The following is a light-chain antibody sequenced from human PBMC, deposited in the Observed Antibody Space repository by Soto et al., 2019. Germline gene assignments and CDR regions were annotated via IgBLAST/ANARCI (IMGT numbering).Light chain of an antibody. CDR1: QTVSSSY. CDR3: QQYGNSPWT. J-gene: IGKJ1*01. V-gene: IGKV3-20*01. CDR2: GAS. Sequence: EIVMTQSPGTLSLSPVERATLSCRASQTVSSSYLAWYQQKPGQAPRLLIYGASSRATGIPDRFSGSGSATDFTLTISRLEPEDFAVYYCQQYGNSPWTFGQGTKVDIK.